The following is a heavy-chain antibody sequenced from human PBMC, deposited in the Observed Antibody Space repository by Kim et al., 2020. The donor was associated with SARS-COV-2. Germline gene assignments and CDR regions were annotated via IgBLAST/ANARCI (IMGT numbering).Heavy chain of an antibody. CDR3: AKDDDYYGSGSPDY. J-gene: IGHJ4*02. CDR1: GFTFSSYG. CDR2: ISYDGSNK. V-gene: IGHV3-30*18. D-gene: IGHD3-10*01. Sequence: GGSLRLSCAASGFTFSSYGMHWVRQAPGKGLEWVAVISYDGSNKYYADSVKGRFTISRDNSKNTLYLQMNSLRAEDTAVYYCAKDDDYYGSGSPDYWGQGTLVTVSS.